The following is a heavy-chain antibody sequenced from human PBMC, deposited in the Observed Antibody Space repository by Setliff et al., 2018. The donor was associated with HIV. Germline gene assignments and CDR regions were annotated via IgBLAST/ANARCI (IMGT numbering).Heavy chain of an antibody. CDR2: IIPMFGTA. CDR1: GGTFSTYG. Sequence: SVKVSCKASGGTFSTYGISWVRQAPGQGLEWMGGIIPMFGTASYAQMFQGRVTITADESTSTAYMDLNSLRSEDTAVYYCARGTLNQNYYNTYGPFDYWGQGTLVTVSS. CDR3: ARGTLNQNYYNTYGPFDY. D-gene: IGHD3-22*01. J-gene: IGHJ4*02. V-gene: IGHV1-69*13.